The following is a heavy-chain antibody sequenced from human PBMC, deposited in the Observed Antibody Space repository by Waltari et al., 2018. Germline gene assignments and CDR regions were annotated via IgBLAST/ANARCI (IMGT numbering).Heavy chain of an antibody. Sequence: QVQLQESGPGLVKPSETLSLTCTVSGGSIERDYWTWVRQTPGKGLEWIGCIFNGGATNYDPSLMSRVSISLDMANRQFSLNLMSVTAADTAVYFCTRSRSSGEQIHFDYWGRGILVTVSS. CDR1: GGSIERDY. J-gene: IGHJ4*02. CDR3: TRSRSSGEQIHFDY. V-gene: IGHV4-59*01. CDR2: IFNGGAT. D-gene: IGHD1-26*01.